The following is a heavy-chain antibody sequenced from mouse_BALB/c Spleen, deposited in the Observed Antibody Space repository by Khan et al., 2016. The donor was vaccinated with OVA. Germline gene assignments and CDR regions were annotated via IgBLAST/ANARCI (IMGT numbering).Heavy chain of an antibody. CDR1: GYSFTSYY. D-gene: IGHD2-2*01. CDR3: TRQGYVAGLTY. CDR2: IDPFSGAT. Sequence: EVQLQQSGPELMKPGASVKISCKASGYSFTSYYIHWMIESHGTSFEWMGYIDPFSGATTYNQKFKGKATLTVDKSSNTAYIHLRNLTYEDSAVYYCTRQGYVAGLTYWGQGTLVTVSA. V-gene: IGHV1-31*01. J-gene: IGHJ3*01.